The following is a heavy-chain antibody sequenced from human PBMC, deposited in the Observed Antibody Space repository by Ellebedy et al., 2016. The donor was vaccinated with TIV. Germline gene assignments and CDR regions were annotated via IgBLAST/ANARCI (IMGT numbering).Heavy chain of an antibody. V-gene: IGHV1-2*02. CDR2: INPTSGGT. CDR1: GYIFNGYY. J-gene: IGHJ5*02. Sequence: AASVKVSCKASGYIFNGYYMHWVRQAPGQGLEWMGWINPTSGGTNYAQKFHGRVTMTRDTSISTAYMERSRLRSNDTAVYYCARENYGDYSRGRWFDPWGQGTLVTVSS. D-gene: IGHD4-17*01. CDR3: ARENYGDYSRGRWFDP.